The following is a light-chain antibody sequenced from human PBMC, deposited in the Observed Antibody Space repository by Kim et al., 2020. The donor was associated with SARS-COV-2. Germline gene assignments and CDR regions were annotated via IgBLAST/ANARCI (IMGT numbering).Light chain of an antibody. J-gene: IGLJ2*01. Sequence: SVALGQTARITCGGSKSGSKIVPWYQQKPGQAPVLVIYRDNKRPSGIPERFSGSNSRSTATLVINSAEAGDESDFYCQVWDSSSVVFGGGTQLTVL. CDR1: KSGSKI. V-gene: IGLV3-9*01. CDR3: QVWDSSSVV. CDR2: RDN.